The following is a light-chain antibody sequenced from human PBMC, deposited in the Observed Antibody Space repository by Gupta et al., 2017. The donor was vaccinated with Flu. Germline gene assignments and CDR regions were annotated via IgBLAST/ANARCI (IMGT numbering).Light chain of an antibody. Sequence: IVFTHSPVILSVSRGERATLSCRASQSVNSYLAWYQQRPGQAPRLLIYDASNRATGIPARFSGSGSGTDFTLTISSLEPEDFAVYYCQQRGSWPLTFGGGTKVEIK. CDR2: DAS. CDR1: QSVNSY. J-gene: IGKJ4*01. V-gene: IGKV3-11*01. CDR3: QQRGSWPLT.